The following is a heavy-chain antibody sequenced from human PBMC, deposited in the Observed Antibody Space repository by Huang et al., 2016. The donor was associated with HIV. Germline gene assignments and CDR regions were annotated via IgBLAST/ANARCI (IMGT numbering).Heavy chain of an antibody. J-gene: IGHJ3*02. CDR3: ARAKVADAFDI. CDR1: GYTFPAYY. Sequence: QVQLVQSGADLKKPGASVKVSCKASGYTFPAYYIHWVRQAPGQGLEGMGWIHPKSGGTNYAQKLQARVTMTRDTSITTADMEVSRLRSDDTAVYYCARAKVADAFDIWGQGTMVTVSS. CDR2: IHPKSGGT. V-gene: IGHV1-2*02.